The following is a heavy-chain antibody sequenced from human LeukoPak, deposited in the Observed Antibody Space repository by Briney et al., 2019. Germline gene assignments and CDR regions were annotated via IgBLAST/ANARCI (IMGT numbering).Heavy chain of an antibody. CDR3: TTDLAPYNWNYDTFDY. D-gene: IGHD1-7*01. Sequence: GGSLRLSCAASGFTFSNVWMNWVRQAPGKGLEWVGRIKTKTAGGTADYAAPVKGRFSISRDDSKNTLYLQMNSLKTEDTAVYYCTTDLAPYNWNYDTFDYWGQGTLVTVSS. CDR2: IKTKTAGGTA. CDR1: GFTFSNVW. J-gene: IGHJ4*02. V-gene: IGHV3-15*01.